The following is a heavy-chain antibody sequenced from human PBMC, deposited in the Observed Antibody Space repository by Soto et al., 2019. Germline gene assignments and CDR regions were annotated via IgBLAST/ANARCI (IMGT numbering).Heavy chain of an antibody. D-gene: IGHD6-13*01. J-gene: IGHJ5*02. CDR3: ARRAAAGTRWFDP. Sequence: SETLSLTCTVSGGSISSYYWSWIRQPPGKGLGWIGYIYYSGSTNYNPSLKSRVTISVDTSKNQFSLKLSSVTAADTAVYYCARRAAAGTRWFDPWGQGTLVTVSS. CDR2: IYYSGST. V-gene: IGHV4-59*08. CDR1: GGSISSYY.